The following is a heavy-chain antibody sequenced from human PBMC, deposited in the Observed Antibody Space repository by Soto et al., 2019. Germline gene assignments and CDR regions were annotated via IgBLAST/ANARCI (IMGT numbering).Heavy chain of an antibody. CDR3: AGRDYYGSGSYGNWFDP. CDR2: IYYSGST. V-gene: IGHV4-39*01. CDR1: GGSISSSSYY. Sequence: PSETLSLTCTVSGGSISSSSYYWGWIRQPPAKGLEWIGSIYYSGSTYYNPSLKSRVTISVDTSKNQFSLKLSSVTAADTAVYYCAGRDYYGSGSYGNWFDPWGQGTLVTVS. J-gene: IGHJ5*02. D-gene: IGHD3-10*01.